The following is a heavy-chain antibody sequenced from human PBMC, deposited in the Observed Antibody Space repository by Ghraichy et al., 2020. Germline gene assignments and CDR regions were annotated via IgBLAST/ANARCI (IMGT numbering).Heavy chain of an antibody. CDR3: AVPFYYDILTALDY. J-gene: IGHJ4*02. CDR2: ISGSGGST. V-gene: IGHV3-23*01. D-gene: IGHD3-9*01. CDR1: GFTFSSYA. Sequence: GESLNISCAASGFTFSSYAMSWVRQAPGKGLEWVSAISGSGGSTYYADSVKGRFTISRDNSKNTLYLQMNSLRAEDTAVYYCAVPFYYDILTALDYWGQGTLVTVSS.